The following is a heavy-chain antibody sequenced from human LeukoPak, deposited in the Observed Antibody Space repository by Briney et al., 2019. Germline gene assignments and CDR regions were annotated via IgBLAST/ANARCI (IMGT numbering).Heavy chain of an antibody. Sequence: ASVKVSCKASGYTFTSYGISWVRQAPGQGLEWMGWISAYNGNTNYAQKFQGRVTITRDTSASTTYMELSSLRSEDTAVYFCARDVGGSYSGSFDYWGQGTLVTVSS. V-gene: IGHV1-18*01. CDR3: ARDVGGSYSGSFDY. J-gene: IGHJ4*02. CDR1: GYTFTSYG. CDR2: ISAYNGNT. D-gene: IGHD1-26*01.